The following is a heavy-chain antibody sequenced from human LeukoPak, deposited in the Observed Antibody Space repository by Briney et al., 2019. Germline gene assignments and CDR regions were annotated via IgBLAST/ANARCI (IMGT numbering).Heavy chain of an antibody. V-gene: IGHV1-69*04. D-gene: IGHD4-17*01. J-gene: IGHJ4*02. CDR3: ARSSPTVTTEG. Sequence: GASVKVSCKASGGTFSSYAISWVRQAPGQGLEWMGRIIPIFGIANYAQKFQGRVTITADKSTSTAYMELSSLRSEDTAVYYCARSSPTVTTEGWGQGTLVTVSS. CDR2: IIPIFGIA. CDR1: GGTFSSYA.